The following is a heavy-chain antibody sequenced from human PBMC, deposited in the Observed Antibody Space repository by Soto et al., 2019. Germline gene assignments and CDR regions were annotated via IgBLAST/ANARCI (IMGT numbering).Heavy chain of an antibody. J-gene: IGHJ5*02. CDR1: AGFNSGDY. CDR3: ARLPGADYGGIFGP. CDR2: IYYNGNI. D-gene: IGHD4-17*01. V-gene: IGHV4-59*01. Sequence: PSGTECPTCTLAAGFNSGDYWACGRQPPEKGLEWIGNIYYNGNINSNPSLKSRVTISVDTAKNQFSLKLNSVTAADTAVYFCARLPGADYGGIFGPLGQGTLVTVS.